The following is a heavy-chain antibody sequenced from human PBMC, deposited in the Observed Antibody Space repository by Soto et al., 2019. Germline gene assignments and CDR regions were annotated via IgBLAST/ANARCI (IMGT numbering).Heavy chain of an antibody. V-gene: IGHV4-30-4*01. D-gene: IGHD3-3*01. CDR1: GGSISSGDYY. CDR2: IYYSGST. Sequence: SETLSLTCTVSGGSISSGDYYWSWIRQPPGKGLEWIGYIYYSGSTYYNPSLKSRVILSMDTSKNQFSLKLSSVTAADTAVYYCARKQSGFFYGIDYWGQGTLVTVSS. CDR3: ARKQSGFFYGIDY. J-gene: IGHJ4*02.